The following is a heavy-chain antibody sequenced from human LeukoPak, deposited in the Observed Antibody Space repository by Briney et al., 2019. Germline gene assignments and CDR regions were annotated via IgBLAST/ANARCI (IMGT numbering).Heavy chain of an antibody. J-gene: IGHJ3*02. Sequence: GASVTVSCKASVYTFTAYYMHWVRQAPGQGLEWMGWINPNSGGTNYAQKFQGRVTMTRDTSISTAYMELSRLRSDDTAVYYCARDYYDSSGFGAFDIWGQGTMVTVSS. CDR1: VYTFTAYY. V-gene: IGHV1-2*02. CDR3: ARDYYDSSGFGAFDI. D-gene: IGHD3-22*01. CDR2: INPNSGGT.